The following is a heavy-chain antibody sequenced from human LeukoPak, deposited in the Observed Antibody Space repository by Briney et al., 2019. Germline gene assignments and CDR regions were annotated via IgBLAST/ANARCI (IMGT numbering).Heavy chain of an antibody. J-gene: IGHJ5*01. CDR2: LSSRQLHT. D-gene: IGHD4-17*01. V-gene: IGHV3-23*01. Sequence: GGSLRLSCAASGFTFSNFATTWVRQAPGKGLEWVSSLSSRQLHTYYSDSVKGRFTISRDNSKNTLYLQMNGLRADDTAIYYCTKDPNGDYVGAFDSWGQGILVTVSS. CDR3: TKDPNGDYVGAFDS. CDR1: GFTFSNFA.